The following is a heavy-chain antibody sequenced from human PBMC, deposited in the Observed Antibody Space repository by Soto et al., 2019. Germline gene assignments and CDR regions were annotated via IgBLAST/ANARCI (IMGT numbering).Heavy chain of an antibody. CDR2: INGDATST. CDR1: GFTLNNYW. D-gene: IGHD6-13*01. J-gene: IGHJ6*02. V-gene: IGHV3-74*01. Sequence: QLVESGGGLVQPGGSLRLSCAASGFTLNNYWMHWVRQAPGMGLVWVSRINGDATSTSYADSVKGRFTISRDNARNTLYLQMNSLRAEDTALYYGARGDKAAETFFYYYGMDLWGQGTTVTVS. CDR3: ARGDKAAETFFYYYGMDL.